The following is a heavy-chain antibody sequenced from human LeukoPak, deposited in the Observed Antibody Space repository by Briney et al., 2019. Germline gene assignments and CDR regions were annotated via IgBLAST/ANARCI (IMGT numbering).Heavy chain of an antibody. J-gene: IGHJ6*02. D-gene: IGHD1-1*01. CDR3: ARGYNYGPPNGMDV. V-gene: IGHV3-48*02. CDR1: RFTFSSYR. Sequence: QPGGSLLLSCAASRFTFSSYRMNWVRPAPGKGLEWVSFLSSSMSTKYYAVSVKGRFTISRDNAKNSLYLQMNSLRDEDTAVYYCARGYNYGPPNGMDVWGQGTTVTVSS. CDR2: LSSSMSTK.